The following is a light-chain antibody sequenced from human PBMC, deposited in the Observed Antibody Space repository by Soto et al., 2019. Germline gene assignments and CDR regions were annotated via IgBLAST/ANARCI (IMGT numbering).Light chain of an antibody. CDR2: EVT. CDR1: SSDVGLYDY. V-gene: IGLV2-8*01. CDR3: SSYGGNSNHV. Sequence: QSALTQPPSASGSPGQSVTISCTGTSSDVGLYDYVSWYQQHPGKVPKLLIYEVTQRPSGVPDRFSGSKSGNTASLTVSGLQAEDEADYYCSSYGGNSNHVFGTGTKVTVL. J-gene: IGLJ1*01.